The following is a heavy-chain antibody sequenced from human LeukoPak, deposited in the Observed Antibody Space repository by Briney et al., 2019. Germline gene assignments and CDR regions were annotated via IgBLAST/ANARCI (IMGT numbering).Heavy chain of an antibody. J-gene: IGHJ4*02. V-gene: IGHV3-53*01. CDR2: IYSGGTT. CDR1: GFTFDDYG. Sequence: GGSLRLSCAASGFTFDDYGMSWVRQAPGKGLEWVSLIYSGGTTYYADSVKGRFTISRDNSKNTLYLQMNSLRAEDTAVYYCARRAGGYSHPYDYWGQGILVTVSS. CDR3: ARRAGGYSHPYDY. D-gene: IGHD4-23*01.